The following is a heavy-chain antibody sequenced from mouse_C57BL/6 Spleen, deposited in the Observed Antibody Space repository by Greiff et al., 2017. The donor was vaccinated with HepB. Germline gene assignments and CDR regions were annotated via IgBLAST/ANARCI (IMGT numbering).Heavy chain of an antibody. V-gene: IGHV1-81*01. CDR1: GYTFTSYG. D-gene: IGHD1-1*01. CDR3: ARSGPHYGSSPYYFDY. Sequence: VQLQQSGAELARPGASVKLSCKASGYTFTSYGISWVKQRTGQGLEWIGEIYPRSGNTYYNEKFKGKATLTADKSSSTAYMELRSLTSEDSAVYVCARSGPHYGSSPYYFDYWGQGTTLTVSS. J-gene: IGHJ2*01. CDR2: IYPRSGNT.